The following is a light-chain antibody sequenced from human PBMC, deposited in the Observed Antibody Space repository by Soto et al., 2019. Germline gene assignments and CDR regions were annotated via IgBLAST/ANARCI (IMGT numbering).Light chain of an antibody. CDR3: CSYAGSYSYV. CDR1: SSDVGGYNY. Sequence: QAVVTQPRSVSGSPGQSVTISCTGTSSDVGGYNYVSWYQQHPGKAPKLMIYDVSKRPSGVPDRFSGSKSGNTASLTISGLQAEDEADYYCCSYAGSYSYVFGTGTKSPS. J-gene: IGLJ1*01. CDR2: DVS. V-gene: IGLV2-11*01.